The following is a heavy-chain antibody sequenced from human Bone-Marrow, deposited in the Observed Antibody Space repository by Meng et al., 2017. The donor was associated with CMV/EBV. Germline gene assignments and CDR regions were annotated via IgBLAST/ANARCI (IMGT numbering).Heavy chain of an antibody. Sequence: GESLKISCAASGFTFDDYAMHWVRQAPGKGLEWVSSIRSSSSYIYYADSVKGRFTISRDNAKNSLYLQMNSLRAEDTAVYYCARDGVYCSSTSCYTTQPYYYYGMDVWGQGTTVTGSS. CDR3: ARDGVYCSSTSCYTTQPYYYYGMDV. CDR1: GFTFDDYA. V-gene: IGHV3-21*01. CDR2: IRSSSSYI. D-gene: IGHD2-2*02. J-gene: IGHJ6*02.